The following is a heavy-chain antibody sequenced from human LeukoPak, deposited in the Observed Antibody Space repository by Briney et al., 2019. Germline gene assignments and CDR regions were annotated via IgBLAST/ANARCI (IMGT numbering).Heavy chain of an antibody. D-gene: IGHD3-9*01. CDR2: NSSSSSTI. J-gene: IGHJ4*02. CDR3: ARGGYFDWLLGEAYFDY. V-gene: IGHV3-48*04. CDR1: GFPFSSYS. Sequence: PGGSLRLSRAASGFPFSSYSLNGVRQAPGKGLECVSYNSSSSSTIYYADSVKGRFTISRDNAKNSLYLQMNSLRAEDTAVYYCARGGYFDWLLGEAYFDYWGQGTLVTVSS.